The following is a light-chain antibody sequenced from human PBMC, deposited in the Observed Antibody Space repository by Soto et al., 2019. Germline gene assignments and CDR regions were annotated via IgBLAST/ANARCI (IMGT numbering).Light chain of an antibody. Sequence: QSALTQPASVSGSPGQSITISCTGTSSDVGGYNYVSWYQQHPGKSPKLMIYEVSNRPSGVSNRLSGSKSGNTASLTISWLQAEDEADYYCSSYTSSSTRVFGGGTKLTVL. V-gene: IGLV2-14*01. CDR2: EVS. J-gene: IGLJ3*02. CDR3: SSYTSSSTRV. CDR1: SSDVGGYNY.